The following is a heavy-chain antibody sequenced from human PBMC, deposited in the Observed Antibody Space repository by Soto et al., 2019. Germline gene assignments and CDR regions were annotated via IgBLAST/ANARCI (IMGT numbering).Heavy chain of an antibody. D-gene: IGHD6-19*01. CDR3: AKTRESSGWSYFDY. Sequence: GGSLRLSCAASGFTFSSYCMHWVRQAPGKGLEWVAIISYDGSNKYYADSVKGRFTISRDNSKNTLYLQMNSLRAEDTAVYYCAKTRESSGWSYFDYWGQGTLVTVSS. CDR2: ISYDGSNK. V-gene: IGHV3-30*18. J-gene: IGHJ4*02. CDR1: GFTFSSYC.